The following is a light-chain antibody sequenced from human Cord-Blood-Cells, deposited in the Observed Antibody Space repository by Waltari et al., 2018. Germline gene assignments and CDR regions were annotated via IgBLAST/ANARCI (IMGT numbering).Light chain of an antibody. CDR1: SSDVGGYNY. J-gene: IGLJ3*02. Sequence: QSALTQPPSASGSPGQSVTISCTGTSSDVGGYNYVSWYQQHPGKAPKLMIYEVSKRPSGVPDRFSGSKSGNTASLTVSGLQAEDEADYYCSSYAGSNKRVF. V-gene: IGLV2-8*01. CDR2: EVS. CDR3: SSYAGSNKRV.